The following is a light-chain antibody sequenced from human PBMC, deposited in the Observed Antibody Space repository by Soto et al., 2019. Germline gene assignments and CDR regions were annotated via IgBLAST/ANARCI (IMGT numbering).Light chain of an antibody. CDR2: RNN. Sequence: QSVLTQPPSASGTPGHRVTISCSGSSSNIGSNYVYWYQQLPGTAPKLLIDRNNQRPSGVPDRFSGSKSGISASLDISGLRSEDEADYYCAAWDDSLSVVVFGGGTKVTVL. J-gene: IGLJ2*01. V-gene: IGLV1-47*01. CDR1: SSNIGSNY. CDR3: AAWDDSLSVVV.